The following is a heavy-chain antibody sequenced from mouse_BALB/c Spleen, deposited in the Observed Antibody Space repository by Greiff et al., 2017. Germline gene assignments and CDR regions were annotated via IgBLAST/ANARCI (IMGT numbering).Heavy chain of an antibody. CDR1: GFSLSASGMG. D-gene: IGHD2-4*01. Sequence: QVTRNGSGPGLLKPSQTLRLTCSFPGFSLSASGMGVSGIRQPSGKGLEWLAHIYWDEDKRYNPSLKSRLTISKDTSSNQVFLKITSVDTADTATYYCARSYDYDVRYYAMDYWGQGTSVTVSS. CDR2: IYWDEDK. V-gene: IGHV8-12*01. CDR3: ARSYDYDVRYYAMDY. J-gene: IGHJ4*01.